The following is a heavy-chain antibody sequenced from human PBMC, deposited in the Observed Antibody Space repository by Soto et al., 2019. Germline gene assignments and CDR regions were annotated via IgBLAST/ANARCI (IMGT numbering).Heavy chain of an antibody. V-gene: IGHV3-21*01. D-gene: IGHD2-15*01. J-gene: IGHJ4*02. CDR3: ALESVVAAIVY. CDR2: ISSSSSYI. Sequence: GSLRLSCSASGFTFISYSMNWVRQAPGKGLEWVSSISSSSSYIYYADSVKGRFTISRDNAKNSLYLQMNSLRAEDTAVYYCALESVVAAIVYWGQGTLVTVSS. CDR1: GFTFISYS.